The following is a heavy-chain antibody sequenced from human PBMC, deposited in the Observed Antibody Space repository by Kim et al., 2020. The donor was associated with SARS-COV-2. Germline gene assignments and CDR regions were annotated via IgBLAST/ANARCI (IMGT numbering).Heavy chain of an antibody. J-gene: IGHJ4*02. CDR3: AKSDSGSSRYFDY. D-gene: IGHD1-26*01. V-gene: IGHV3-9*01. CDR2: ISSNSDTT. Sequence: GGSLRLSCAASGFTFGNYAMHWVRQAPGKGLEWVSGISSNSDTTGYADSVKGRFTISRDNAKNSLYLQVNSLRLEDTALYYCAKSDSGSSRYFDYWGQGTLVTLPS. CDR1: GFTFGNYA.